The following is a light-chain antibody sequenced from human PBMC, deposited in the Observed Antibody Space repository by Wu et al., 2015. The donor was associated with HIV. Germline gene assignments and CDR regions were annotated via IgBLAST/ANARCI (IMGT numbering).Light chain of an antibody. CDR3: QQYGSLPWT. J-gene: IGKJ1*01. CDR1: QSVSSSY. CDR2: GAS. Sequence: VVLTQSPGTLSLSPGERATLSCRASQSVSSSYLAWYQQKPGQAPRLLIFGASSRATGIPDRFSSSGSGTDFTLTISRLEPEDFAVYYCQQYGSLPWTFGQGTKVEIK. V-gene: IGKV3-20*01.